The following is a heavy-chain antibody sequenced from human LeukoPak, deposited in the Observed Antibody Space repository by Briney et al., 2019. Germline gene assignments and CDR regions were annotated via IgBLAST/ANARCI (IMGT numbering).Heavy chain of an antibody. V-gene: IGHV4-38-2*02. Sequence: SETLSLTCTVSGYSISSGYYWGWIRQPPGKGLEWIGSIYHSGSTYYNPSLKSRVTISVDTSKNQFSLKLSSVTAADTAVYYCARVVVGATDDAFDIWGQGTMVTVSS. CDR1: GYSISSGYY. D-gene: IGHD1-26*01. CDR3: ARVVVGATDDAFDI. CDR2: IYHSGST. J-gene: IGHJ3*02.